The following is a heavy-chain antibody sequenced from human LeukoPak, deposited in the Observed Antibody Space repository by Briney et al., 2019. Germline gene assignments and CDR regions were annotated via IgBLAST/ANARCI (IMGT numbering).Heavy chain of an antibody. D-gene: IGHD1-26*01. CDR1: GGTFSSYA. J-gene: IGHJ6*02. V-gene: IGHV1-69*01. CDR2: IIPIFGTA. Sequence: SVKVSCKASGGTFSSYAISWVRQAPGQWLEWMGGIIPIFGTANYAQKFQGRVTITADESTSTAYMELSSLRSEDTAVYYCARWGADRDYYYYYGMDVWGQGTTVTVFS. CDR3: ARWGADRDYYYYYGMDV.